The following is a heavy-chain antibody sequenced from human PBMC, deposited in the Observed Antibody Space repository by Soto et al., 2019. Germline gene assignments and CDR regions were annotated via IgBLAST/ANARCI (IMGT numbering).Heavy chain of an antibody. Sequence: QVQLVESGGGLVRPGGSLRLSCEASGFTFRDYYMTWFRQAPGKGLEWLSYIDSSTKYTNYADPVKGRFTISRDNAKNSLYLQMNSLRADAAAVYYCAREYYYTMDVWGQGTMVTVSS. J-gene: IGHJ6*02. CDR1: GFTFRDYY. CDR3: AREYYYTMDV. CDR2: IDSSTKYT. V-gene: IGHV3-11*05.